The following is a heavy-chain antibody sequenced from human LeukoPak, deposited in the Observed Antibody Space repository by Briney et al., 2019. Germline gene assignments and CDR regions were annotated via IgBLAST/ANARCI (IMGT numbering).Heavy chain of an antibody. V-gene: IGHV3-23*01. CDR3: ARGWELSY. D-gene: IGHD1-26*01. Sequence: GGSLRLSCAASGFTFSSYAMTWVRQAPGKGLEWVSAISASGGSTYYAGSVKGRFTISRDNSKNTLYLQMNSLRAEDTALYYCARGWELSYWGQGTLVTVSS. J-gene: IGHJ4*02. CDR1: GFTFSSYA. CDR2: ISASGGST.